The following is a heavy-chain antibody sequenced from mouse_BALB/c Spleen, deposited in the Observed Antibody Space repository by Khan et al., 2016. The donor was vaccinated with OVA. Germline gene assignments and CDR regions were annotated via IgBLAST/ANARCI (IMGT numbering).Heavy chain of an antibody. CDR3: TRDGNYAHWYFDV. V-gene: IGHV5-6-4*01. Sequence: EVELVESGGGLVNPGGSLKLSCAASGFSFSSYTMSWVRQTPEKRLEWVATISSGSTYTYYPDSVKGRFTISRDNAKNTLYLKMSSLESEDTAMYYCTRDGNYAHWYFDVWGAGTTVTVSS. CDR1: GFSFSSYT. D-gene: IGHD2-1*01. J-gene: IGHJ1*01. CDR2: ISSGSTYT.